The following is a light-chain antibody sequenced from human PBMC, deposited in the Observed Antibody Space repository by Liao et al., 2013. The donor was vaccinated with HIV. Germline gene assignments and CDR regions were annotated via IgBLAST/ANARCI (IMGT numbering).Light chain of an antibody. V-gene: IGLV3-1*01. CDR3: QAWDRNTAI. Sequence: SYELTQAPSVSVSPGQTASVTCSGDKLGDQYVSWYQQRPGQSPILVIYEDTKRPSGIPERFSGSNSGNTATLTISGTQPTDEADYYCQAWDRNTAIFGGGTKLTVL. J-gene: IGLJ2*01. CDR2: EDT. CDR1: KLGDQY.